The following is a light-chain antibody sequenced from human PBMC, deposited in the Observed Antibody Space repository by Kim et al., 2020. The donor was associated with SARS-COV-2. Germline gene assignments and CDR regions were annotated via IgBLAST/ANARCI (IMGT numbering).Light chain of an antibody. J-gene: IGKJ4*01. CDR1: QSVRSSY. V-gene: IGKV3-20*01. Sequence: SPGERATIYCRASQSVRSSYLAWYQHKPGQAPRLLNYDASSRPIGIPDRFSGRGSGTDFTLTISRLEPEDFVVYYCQQYGSSPLTFGGGTKVDIK. CDR3: QQYGSSPLT. CDR2: DAS.